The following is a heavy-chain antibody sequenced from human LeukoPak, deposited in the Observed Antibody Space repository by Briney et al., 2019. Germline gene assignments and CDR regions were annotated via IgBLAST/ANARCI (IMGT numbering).Heavy chain of an antibody. V-gene: IGHV1-69*04. CDR2: IIPILNVP. CDR1: GGTFSDYS. J-gene: IGHJ4*02. CDR3: ARDRRRARYFDY. D-gene: IGHD2-15*01. Sequence: GASVKVSCKASGGTFSDYSISWVRQAPGQGLEWMGRIIPILNVPNYAQKFEGRVTITADKSTSTAYMELSSLKSEDTAVYFCARDRRRARYFDYWGQGTLVTVSS.